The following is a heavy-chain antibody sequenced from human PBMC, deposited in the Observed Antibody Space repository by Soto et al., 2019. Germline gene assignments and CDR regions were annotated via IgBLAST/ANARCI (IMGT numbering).Heavy chain of an antibody. V-gene: IGHV3-33*01. CDR3: ARDRYPGRRDPYYFDY. J-gene: IGHJ4*02. CDR2: IWYDGSNK. Sequence: GGSLRLSCAASGFTFSSYGMHWVRQAPGKGLEWVAVIWYDGSNKYYADSVKGRFTISRDNSKNTLYLQMNSLRAEDTAVYYCARDRYPGRRDPYYFDYWGQGTLVTVSS. D-gene: IGHD1-20*01. CDR1: GFTFSSYG.